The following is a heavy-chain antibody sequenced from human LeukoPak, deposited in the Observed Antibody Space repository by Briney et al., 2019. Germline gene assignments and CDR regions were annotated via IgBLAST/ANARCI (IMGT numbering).Heavy chain of an antibody. CDR2: ISSSSSHT. CDR1: GFTFSDYY. V-gene: IGHV3-11*05. Sequence: GGSLRLSCAASGFTFSDYYMSWIRQAPGKGLEWISYISSSSSHTNYADSVKGRFTISRDNAKNSLYLQMNSLRAEDTAVYYCARARIVATIGAFDIWGQGTMVTVSS. J-gene: IGHJ3*02. D-gene: IGHD5-12*01. CDR3: ARARIVATIGAFDI.